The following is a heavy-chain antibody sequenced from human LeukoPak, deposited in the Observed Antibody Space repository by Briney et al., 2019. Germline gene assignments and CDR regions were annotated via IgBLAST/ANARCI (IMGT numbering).Heavy chain of an antibody. CDR3: ARSMFNTLDITDDY. V-gene: IGHV1-18*01. Sequence: ASVKVSCKASGYTFTSYGISWVRQAPGQGLEWMGWISAYNGNTNYAQKLQGRVTMTTDTSTSTAYMELRSLRSDDTAVYYCARSMFNTLDITDDYWGQGTLVTVSS. D-gene: IGHD3-10*02. J-gene: IGHJ4*02. CDR1: GYTFTSYG. CDR2: ISAYNGNT.